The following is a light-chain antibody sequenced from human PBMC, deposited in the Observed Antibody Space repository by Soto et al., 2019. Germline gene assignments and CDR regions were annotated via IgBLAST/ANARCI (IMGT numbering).Light chain of an antibody. J-gene: IGKJ1*01. CDR2: GSS. V-gene: IGKV3-20*01. CDR3: QQYGSSWT. CDR1: QSLSSSY. Sequence: ETGLTQSPATLSLSPGERATLSCRASQSLSSSYLAWYQQKPGQAARLLIYGSSSRATGIPDRFSGSGSGTSSTLTISRLAPEDFAVYYCQQYGSSWTFGQGTKVDIK.